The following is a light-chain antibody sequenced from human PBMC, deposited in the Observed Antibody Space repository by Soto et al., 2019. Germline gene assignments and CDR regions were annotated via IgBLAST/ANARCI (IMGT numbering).Light chain of an antibody. CDR1: QSVSSSY. CDR3: KQYGSSPIT. J-gene: IGKJ5*01. CDR2: GAY. V-gene: IGKV3-20*01. Sequence: EIVLTQSPGTLSLSPGERATLSCRASQSVSSSYLAWYQQKPGQAPRLLIYGAYSRATGIQDRFSSSGSGTDFTLTIRRLEPEDFAVYYCKQYGSSPITFGQGTRLEI.